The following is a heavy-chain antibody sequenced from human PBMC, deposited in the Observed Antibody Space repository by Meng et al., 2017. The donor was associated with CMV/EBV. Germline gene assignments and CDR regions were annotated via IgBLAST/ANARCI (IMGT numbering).Heavy chain of an antibody. CDR1: GYTFTSYG. CDR3: ARGQPWAHNWFDP. Sequence: ASVKVSCKASGYTFTSYGISWVRQAPGQGREWMGWISDYNGNTNYAQNLQGRGTMTTDTSTSTAYLELRSLRSDDTAVYYCARGQPWAHNWFDPWGHGTMVTVSS. D-gene: IGHD5-18*01. CDR2: ISDYNGNT. V-gene: IGHV1-18*01. J-gene: IGHJ5*02.